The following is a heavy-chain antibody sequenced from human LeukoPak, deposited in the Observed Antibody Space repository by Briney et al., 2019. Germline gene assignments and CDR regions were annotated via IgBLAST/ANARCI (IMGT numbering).Heavy chain of an antibody. J-gene: IGHJ5*02. V-gene: IGHV4-59*08. Sequence: SETLSLTCTVSGGSISSYYWSWIRQPPGKGLEWIGYIYYSGSTNYNPSLKSRVTISVDTSKSQFSLKLSSVTAADTAVYYCARHGGATSWFDPWGQGTLVTVSS. CDR1: GGSISSYY. CDR2: IYYSGST. CDR3: ARHGGATSWFDP. D-gene: IGHD1-26*01.